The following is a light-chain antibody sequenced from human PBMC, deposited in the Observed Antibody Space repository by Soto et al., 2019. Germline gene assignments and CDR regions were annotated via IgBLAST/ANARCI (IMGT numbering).Light chain of an antibody. V-gene: IGLV2-14*03. CDR2: EVN. J-gene: IGLJ3*02. CDR1: SSDVGAYNH. Sequence: QSALTQPAAVSGSPGQSITISCTGTSSDVGAYNHVSWYQQHPGKVPKVMIYEVNNRPSGVANRFSASKSGNTASLTLSGLQAEDEATDYCSSFTSGGTWVFGGGTKLTVL. CDR3: SSFTSGGTWV.